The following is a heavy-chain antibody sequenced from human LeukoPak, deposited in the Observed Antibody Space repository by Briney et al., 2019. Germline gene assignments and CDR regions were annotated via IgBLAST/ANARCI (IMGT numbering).Heavy chain of an antibody. J-gene: IGHJ4*02. Sequence: GGSLRLSCAASGFTFSTYGMHWVRRAPGKGLEWVAVIWYDGSNQYYADWVKGRFTISRDNSKNTLFLQMNSLRAEDTAVYYCARGGVCSSTSCYNDYWGQGTLVTVSS. CDR1: GFTFSTYG. CDR3: ARGGVCSSTSCYNDY. V-gene: IGHV3-33*01. D-gene: IGHD2-2*01. CDR2: IWYDGSNQ.